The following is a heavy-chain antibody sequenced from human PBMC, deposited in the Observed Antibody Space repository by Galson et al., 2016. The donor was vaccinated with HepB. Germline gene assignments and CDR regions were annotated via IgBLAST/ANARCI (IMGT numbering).Heavy chain of an antibody. CDR2: IIPILGAT. J-gene: IGHJ6*02. CDR3: AIHLSGYPNFYYYGMDV. V-gene: IGHV1-69*10. CDR1: GGTLSTYA. Sequence: SVKVSCKASGGTLSTYAISWMRQAPGQGLEWMGGIIPILGATKYALKFQGRVTITADKSTTPAYMELSSLRSEDTAVYYCAIHLSGYPNFYYYGMDVWGQRTPVTVSS. D-gene: IGHD3-22*01.